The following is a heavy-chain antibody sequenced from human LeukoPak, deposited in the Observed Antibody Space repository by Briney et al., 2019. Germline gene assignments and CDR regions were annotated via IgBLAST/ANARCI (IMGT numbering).Heavy chain of an antibody. CDR1: GYTLTELS. CDR2: FDPEDGET. CDR3: ATGGAVGATTSDAFDI. D-gene: IGHD1-26*01. V-gene: IGHV1-24*01. Sequence: GASVKVSCKVSGYTLTELSMHWVRQAPGKGLEWMGGFDPEDGETIYAQKFQGRVTMTEDTSTDTAYMELSSLRSEDTAVYYCATGGAVGATTSDAFDIWGQGTMVTVSS. J-gene: IGHJ3*02.